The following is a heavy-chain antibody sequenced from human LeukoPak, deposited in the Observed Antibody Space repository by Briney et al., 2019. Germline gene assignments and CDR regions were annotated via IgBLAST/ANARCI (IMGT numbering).Heavy chain of an antibody. CDR2: IVVGSGNT. CDR3: AAGRVEWFGEFSYYYGMDV. J-gene: IGHJ6*02. Sequence: ASVKVSCKASGFTFTSSAMQWVRQARGQRLEWIGWIVVGSGNTNYAQKFQERVTITRDMSTSTAYMELSSLRSEDTAVYYCAAGRVEWFGEFSYYYGMDVWGQGTTVTVSS. V-gene: IGHV1-58*02. D-gene: IGHD3-10*01. CDR1: GFTFTSSA.